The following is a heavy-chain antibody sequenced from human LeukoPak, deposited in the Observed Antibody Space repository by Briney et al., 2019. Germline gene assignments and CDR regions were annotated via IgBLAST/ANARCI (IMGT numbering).Heavy chain of an antibody. J-gene: IGHJ3*02. Sequence: SETLSLTCTVSGGSVSGYYWSWIRQPPGKGLEWIGYTYSSGSTTYNPSLKSRVTISLDASKNQFSLKLTSVTAADTAVYHGARGANHGDSGLDVFDIWGQGTMVTVSS. D-gene: IGHD4-17*01. CDR3: ARGANHGDSGLDVFDI. V-gene: IGHV4-59*02. CDR2: TYSSGST. CDR1: GGSVSGYY.